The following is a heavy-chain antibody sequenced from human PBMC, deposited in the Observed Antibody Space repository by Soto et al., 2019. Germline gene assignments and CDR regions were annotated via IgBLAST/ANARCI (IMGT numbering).Heavy chain of an antibody. CDR2: IYYSGST. V-gene: IGHV4-59*08. J-gene: IGHJ3*02. Sequence: PSETLSLTCSVSGGSTSSYYWSWIRQPPGKGLEWIGYIYYSGSTNYNPSLKSRVTISVDTSKNQFSLKLSSVTAADTAVYYCARRYGVAFDIWGQGTMVTVSS. D-gene: IGHD3-10*01. CDR1: GGSTSSYY. CDR3: ARRYGVAFDI.